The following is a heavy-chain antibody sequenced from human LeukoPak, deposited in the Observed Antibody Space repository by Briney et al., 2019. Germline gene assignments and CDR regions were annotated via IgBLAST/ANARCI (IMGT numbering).Heavy chain of an antibody. D-gene: IGHD1-26*01. V-gene: IGHV4-38-2*02. CDR1: GYSISSGYY. Sequence: SETLSLTCTVSGYSISSGYYWGWIRQPPGKGLEWIASINHSGSTFYNPSLKSRVTISVDTSKNQFSLNLTSVTAADTGVYYCARDHSGSYWGQGTLVTVSS. CDR2: INHSGST. CDR3: ARDHSGSY. J-gene: IGHJ4*02.